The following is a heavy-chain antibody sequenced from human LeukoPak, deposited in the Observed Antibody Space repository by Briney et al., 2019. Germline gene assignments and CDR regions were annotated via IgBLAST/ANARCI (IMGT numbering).Heavy chain of an antibody. V-gene: IGHV4-59*11. CDR1: DDSFSSHY. Sequence: SEPLSLPCAVSDDSFSSHYWTWIRPPPGKGLEWIGYIYYSGSTNYNPSLKSRVTISVDTSKNQFSLKLSSVTAADTAVYYCARDHAYSYGNFDYWGQGTLVTVSS. CDR3: ARDHAYSYGNFDY. D-gene: IGHD5-18*01. CDR2: IYYSGST. J-gene: IGHJ4*02.